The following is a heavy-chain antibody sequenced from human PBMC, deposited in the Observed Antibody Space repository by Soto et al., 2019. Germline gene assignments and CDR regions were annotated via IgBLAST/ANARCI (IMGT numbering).Heavy chain of an antibody. J-gene: IGHJ4*02. Sequence: QVQLVESGGGVVQPGRSLRLSCAASGFTFSSYGMHWVRQAPGKGLEWVAVIWYDGSNKYYADSVKGRFTISRDNSKNTLNLQMNSLRAEDTVVYYCARPRGYCSGGSCYQYYFDYWGQGTLVTVS. CDR3: ARPRGYCSGGSCYQYYFDY. CDR2: IWYDGSNK. V-gene: IGHV3-33*01. D-gene: IGHD2-15*01. CDR1: GFTFSSYG.